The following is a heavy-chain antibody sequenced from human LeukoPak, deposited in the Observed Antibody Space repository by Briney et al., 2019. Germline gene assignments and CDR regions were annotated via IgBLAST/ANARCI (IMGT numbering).Heavy chain of an antibody. J-gene: IGHJ4*02. CDR3: AKAGGGWYEYFDY. CDR2: ISGSGGST. CDR1: GFTFSSYA. V-gene: IGHV3-23*01. D-gene: IGHD6-19*01. Sequence: PGESLRLSCAASGFTFSSYAMSWVRQAPGKGLEWVSAISGSGGSTYYADSVKGRFTISRDNSKNTLYLQMNSLRAEDTAVYYCAKAGGGWYEYFDYWGQGTLVTVSS.